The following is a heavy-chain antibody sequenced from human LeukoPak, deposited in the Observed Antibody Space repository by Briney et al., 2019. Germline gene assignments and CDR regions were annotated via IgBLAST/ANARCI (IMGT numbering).Heavy chain of an antibody. CDR1: GGSISSSKW. J-gene: IGHJ4*02. CDR2: INHSGST. V-gene: IGHV4-4*02. D-gene: IGHD4-23*01. Sequence: SETLSLTCAVSGGSISSSKWWSWVRQTPGKGLEWIGEINHSGSTNYNPSLKSRVTISVDTSKNQFSLKLSSVTAADTAVYYCAMLSAATPNSGFDYWGQGTLVTVSS. CDR3: AMLSAATPNSGFDY.